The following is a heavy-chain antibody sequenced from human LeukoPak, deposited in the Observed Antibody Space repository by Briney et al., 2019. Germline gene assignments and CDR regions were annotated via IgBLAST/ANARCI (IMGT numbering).Heavy chain of an antibody. J-gene: IGHJ3*01. CDR3: ARLGALHDAFDV. CDR1: GDSIRSYY. V-gene: IGHV4-59*12. CDR2: IHYSGST. D-gene: IGHD3-16*01. Sequence: SETLSLTCTVTGDSIRSYYWSWIRQPPGKGLEWIGNIHYSGSTKYNPSLKSRVTISVDTSKNQFSLRVTSLTAADTAVYYCARLGALHDAFDVWGQGTLVTVSS.